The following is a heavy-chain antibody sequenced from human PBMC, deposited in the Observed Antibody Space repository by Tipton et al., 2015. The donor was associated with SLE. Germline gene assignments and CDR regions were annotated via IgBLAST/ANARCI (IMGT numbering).Heavy chain of an antibody. CDR3: ARDYSPEADFDY. Sequence: TLSLTCTVSAYSISSGYYWGWIRQPPGKGLEWMWSIYHRGSTYYNPSLKSRVTISVDTSKNQFSLKLGSVTAADTAVYYGARDYSPEADFDYWCQGTLVTVSS. J-gene: IGHJ4*02. D-gene: IGHD6-13*01. CDR1: AYSISSGYY. CDR2: IYHRGST. V-gene: IGHV4-38-2*02.